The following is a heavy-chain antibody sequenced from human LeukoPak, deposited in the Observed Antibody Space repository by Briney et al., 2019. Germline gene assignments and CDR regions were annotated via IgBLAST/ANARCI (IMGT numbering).Heavy chain of an antibody. Sequence: ASVKVSCKTSGYTFTGYFLHWVRQAPGQGLEWMGWISAYNGNTNYAQKLQGRVTMTTDTSTSTAYMELSRLRSDDTAVYYCARAEIPVRGGLFDYWGQGTLVTVSS. V-gene: IGHV1-18*04. CDR2: ISAYNGNT. CDR1: GYTFTGYF. D-gene: IGHD3-10*01. J-gene: IGHJ4*02. CDR3: ARAEIPVRGGLFDY.